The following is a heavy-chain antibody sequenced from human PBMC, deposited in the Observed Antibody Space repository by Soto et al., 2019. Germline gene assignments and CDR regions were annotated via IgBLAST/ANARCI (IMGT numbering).Heavy chain of an antibody. D-gene: IGHD6-6*01. Sequence: GASVKVSCKASGFTFTSSAVQWVRQARGQRLEWIGWIVVGSGNTNYAQKFQERVTITRDVSTSTAYMELSSLRSEDTAVYYCAAASLLAAGPFDYWGQGTLVTVSS. J-gene: IGHJ4*02. CDR2: IVVGSGNT. V-gene: IGHV1-58*01. CDR3: AAASLLAAGPFDY. CDR1: GFTFTSSA.